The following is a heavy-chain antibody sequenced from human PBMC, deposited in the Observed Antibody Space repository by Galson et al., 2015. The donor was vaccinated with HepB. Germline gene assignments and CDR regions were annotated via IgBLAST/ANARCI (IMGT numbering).Heavy chain of an antibody. J-gene: IGHJ4*02. D-gene: IGHD3-22*01. CDR1: GFTFSSYS. CDR2: ISSSSSSK. Sequence: SLRLSCAASGFTFSSYSMNWVRQAPGKGLEWVSYISSSSSSKYYADSARGRFTISSDNAKNSLYLQMNSLRDEDTAVYYCARDWAGYYDSSGYQEYWGQGTLVTVSS. CDR3: ARDWAGYYDSSGYQEY. V-gene: IGHV3-48*02.